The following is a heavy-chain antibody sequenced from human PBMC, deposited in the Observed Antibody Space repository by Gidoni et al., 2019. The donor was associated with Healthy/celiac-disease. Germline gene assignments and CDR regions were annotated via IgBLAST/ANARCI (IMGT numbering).Heavy chain of an antibody. CDR3: ARDRSSSLYFDY. CDR1: GFTFSSYS. Sequence: EVQLVESGGGLVKPGGSLRLSCAASGFTFSSYSMNWVRQAPGKGLEWVSSISSGSSYIYYADSVKGRFTISRDNAKNSLYLQMNSLRAEDTAVYYCARDRSSSLYFDYWGQGTLVTVSS. CDR2: ISSGSSYI. V-gene: IGHV3-21*01. J-gene: IGHJ4*02. D-gene: IGHD6-6*01.